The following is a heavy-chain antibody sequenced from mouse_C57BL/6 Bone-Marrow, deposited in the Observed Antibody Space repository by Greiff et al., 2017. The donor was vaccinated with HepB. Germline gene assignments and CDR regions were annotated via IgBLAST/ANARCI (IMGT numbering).Heavy chain of an antibody. CDR3: ARSPGYYGSSYWYFDV. D-gene: IGHD1-1*01. J-gene: IGHJ1*03. CDR1: GYTFTSYG. CDR2: IYPRSGNT. Sequence: QVQLQQSGAELARPGASVKLSCKASGYTFTSYGISWVKQRTGQGLEWIGEIYPRSGNTYYNEKFKGKATLTADKSSSTAYMELRSLTSEDSAVYFCARSPGYYGSSYWYFDVWGTGTTVTVSS. V-gene: IGHV1-81*01.